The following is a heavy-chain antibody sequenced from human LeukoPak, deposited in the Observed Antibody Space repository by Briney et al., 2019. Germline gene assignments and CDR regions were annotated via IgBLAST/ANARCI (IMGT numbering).Heavy chain of an antibody. Sequence: GGSLRLSCAASGFTFSSYAMTWVRQAPGKGLAWVSSISKSDGSTCYADSVKGRFTISRDNSKNTVYLHMDSLRVEDTAIYYCARGALIPDFRGQGTLVTVSS. D-gene: IGHD2-21*01. CDR1: GFTFSSYA. J-gene: IGHJ4*02. CDR3: ARGALIPDF. V-gene: IGHV3-23*01. CDR2: ISKSDGST.